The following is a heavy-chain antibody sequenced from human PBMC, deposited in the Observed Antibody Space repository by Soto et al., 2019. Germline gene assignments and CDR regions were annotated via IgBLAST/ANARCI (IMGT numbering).Heavy chain of an antibody. J-gene: IGHJ2*01. V-gene: IGHV3-48*03. Sequence: LRLSCADSGFTFSRYEMNWVRQAPGKGLEWVSYISSSSSTLYYADSVKGRFTISRDNAKNSLYLQMNSLRAEDTAVYYCARGGSGSYFWYVDLWGRGSPVTVSA. D-gene: IGHD1-26*01. CDR2: ISSSSSTL. CDR1: GFTFSRYE. CDR3: ARGGSGSYFWYVDL.